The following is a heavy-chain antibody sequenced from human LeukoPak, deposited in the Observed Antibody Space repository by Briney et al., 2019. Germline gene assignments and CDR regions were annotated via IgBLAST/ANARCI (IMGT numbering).Heavy chain of an antibody. CDR1: GFTFSSYW. Sequence: GGSLRLSCAASGFTFSSYWMHWVRQAPGKGLEWVSGIYWNSGSIGYADSVKGRFTISRDNAKNSLYLQMNSLRAEDTALYYCAKDRGGYGDFNDAFDIWGQGTMVTVSS. J-gene: IGHJ3*02. D-gene: IGHD4-17*01. CDR2: IYWNSGSI. CDR3: AKDRGGYGDFNDAFDI. V-gene: IGHV3-9*01.